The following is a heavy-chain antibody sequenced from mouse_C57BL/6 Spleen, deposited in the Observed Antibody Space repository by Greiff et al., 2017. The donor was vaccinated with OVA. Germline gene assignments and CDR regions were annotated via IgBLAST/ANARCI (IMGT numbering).Heavy chain of an antibody. CDR3: ARGEGYDGYYYYAMDY. CDR2: INPYNGDT. D-gene: IGHD2-3*01. Sequence: EVQLKESGPELVKPGASVKISCKASGYSFTGYFMNWVKQSHGKSLEWIGRINPYNGDTFYNQKFKGKATLTVDKSSSTAHMELLSLTSEDFAVYYCARGEGYDGYYYYAMDYWGQGTSVTVSS. J-gene: IGHJ4*01. CDR1: GYSFTGYF. V-gene: IGHV1-37*01.